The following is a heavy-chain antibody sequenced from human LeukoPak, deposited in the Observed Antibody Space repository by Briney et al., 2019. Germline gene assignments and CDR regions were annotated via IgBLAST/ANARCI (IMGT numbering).Heavy chain of an antibody. CDR3: ARGRYYDSSDPIYYYYYYMDV. D-gene: IGHD3-22*01. V-gene: IGHV4-59*01. CDR1: GGSISSYY. CDR2: IYYSGST. J-gene: IGHJ6*03. Sequence: SETLSLTCTVSGGSISSYYWSWIRQPPGKGLEWIGYIYYSGSTNYNPSLKSRVTISVDTSKNQFSLKLSSVTAADTAVYYCARGRYYDSSDPIYYYYYYMDVWGKGTTVTVSS.